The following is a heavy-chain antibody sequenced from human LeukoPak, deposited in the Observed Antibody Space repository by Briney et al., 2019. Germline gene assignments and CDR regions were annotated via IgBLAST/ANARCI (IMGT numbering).Heavy chain of an antibody. Sequence: GGSLRLSCAASGFTFDDYAMHWIRQAPGKGLEWVSGISWNSGSIGYADSVKGRFTISRDNSKNTLYLQMNSLRAEDTAVYYCAKELGFVYFDYWGQGTLVTVSS. CDR1: GFTFDDYA. J-gene: IGHJ4*02. CDR3: AKELGFVYFDY. V-gene: IGHV3-9*01. D-gene: IGHD1-26*01. CDR2: ISWNSGSI.